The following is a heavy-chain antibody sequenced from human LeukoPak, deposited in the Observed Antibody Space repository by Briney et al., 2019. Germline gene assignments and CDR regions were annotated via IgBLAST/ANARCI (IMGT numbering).Heavy chain of an antibody. Sequence: GASVKASCKASGYTFFGNYMQWVRQAPGQGLEWMGWINPDSGNTDYAENFQGRVTMTRDTSINTAYMELRSLRFDDTAIYYCVRDSTPLDYWGQGTLVTVSS. CDR1: GYTFFGNY. CDR3: VRDSTPLDY. J-gene: IGHJ4*02. V-gene: IGHV1-2*02. CDR2: INPDSGNT.